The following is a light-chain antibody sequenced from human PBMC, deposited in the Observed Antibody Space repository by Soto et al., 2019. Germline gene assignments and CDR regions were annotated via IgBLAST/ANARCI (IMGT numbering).Light chain of an antibody. CDR3: QQYGSSPPWT. Sequence: EIVLTQSPGTLSLSPGERATLSCRASQSVSSSYLAWYQQKPGQAPRLLIYGASRRATGIPDRFSGSGSGTDFTLTISRLEPGDFAVYYCQQYGSSPPWTFGQGTKVEIK. CDR1: QSVSSSY. J-gene: IGKJ1*01. CDR2: GAS. V-gene: IGKV3-20*01.